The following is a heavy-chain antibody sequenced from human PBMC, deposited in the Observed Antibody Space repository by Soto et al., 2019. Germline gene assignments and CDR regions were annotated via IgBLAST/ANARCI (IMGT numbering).Heavy chain of an antibody. CDR2: IYYSGST. CDR1: GGSMSSSSYY. J-gene: IGHJ5*02. Sequence: SXTPSLTCTVSGGSMSSSSYYWCWIRQPPGNGLEWIGSIYYSGSTYYNPSLKSRVTISVDTSKNQFSLKLSSVTAADTAVYYCARQSAGEDWFDPWGQGTLVTVSS. V-gene: IGHV4-39*01. CDR3: ARQSAGEDWFDP. D-gene: IGHD1-26*01.